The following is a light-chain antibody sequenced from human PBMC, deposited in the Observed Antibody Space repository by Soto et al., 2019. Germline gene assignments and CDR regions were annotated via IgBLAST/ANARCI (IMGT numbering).Light chain of an antibody. V-gene: IGKV3-15*01. J-gene: IGKJ1*01. Sequence: EIVMTQSPVTLSVSRGERATLSCRASPSDSSNNLAWYQQKPGQAPRLLIYGASTRAFGIPARFSGSGSGTVFTLTISSLQSEYFAVYYCQQHNDLTFGQGTKVEI. CDR3: QQHNDLT. CDR1: PSDSSN. CDR2: GAS.